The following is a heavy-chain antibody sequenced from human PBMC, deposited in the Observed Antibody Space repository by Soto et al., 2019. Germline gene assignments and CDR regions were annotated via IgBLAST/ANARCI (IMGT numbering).Heavy chain of an antibody. D-gene: IGHD3-16*02. CDR2: IYYSGST. V-gene: IGHV4-39*01. J-gene: IGHJ4*02. Sequence: SETLSLTCTVSGGSISSSSYYWGWIRQPPGKGLEWIGSIYYSGSTYYNPSLKSRVTISVDTSKNQFSLKLSSVTAADTAVYYCARLNDYVWGSYRPPTPLFDYWGQGTLVTVS. CDR3: ARLNDYVWGSYRPPTPLFDY. CDR1: GGSISSSSYY.